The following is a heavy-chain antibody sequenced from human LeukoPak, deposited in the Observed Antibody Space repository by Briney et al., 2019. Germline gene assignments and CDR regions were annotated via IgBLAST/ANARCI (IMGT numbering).Heavy chain of an antibody. D-gene: IGHD3-16*01. Sequence: GGSLRLSCAVSGFTFSSHGMNWVRQAPGKGLEWVSVISDSGGSTYYADSVKGRFTISRDNSKNTLYLQMNSLRAEDTAVYYCAKDRLMDGLGVVDYWGQGTLVTVSS. CDR1: GFTFSSHG. CDR3: AKDRLMDGLGVVDY. J-gene: IGHJ4*02. V-gene: IGHV3-23*01. CDR2: ISDSGGST.